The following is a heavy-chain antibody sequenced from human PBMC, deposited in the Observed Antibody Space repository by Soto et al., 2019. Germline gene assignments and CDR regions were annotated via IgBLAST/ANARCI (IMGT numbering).Heavy chain of an antibody. V-gene: IGHV3-30*04. Sequence: PGGSLRLSCAASGFTFSSYAMHWVRQAPGKGLEWVAVISYDGSNKYYADSVKGRFTISRDNSKNTLYLQMNSLRAEDTAVYYCARGYYEYVWGSYRDYGMDVWGQGTTVTVSS. CDR2: ISYDGSNK. J-gene: IGHJ6*02. CDR3: ARGYYEYVWGSYRDYGMDV. CDR1: GFTFSSYA. D-gene: IGHD3-16*02.